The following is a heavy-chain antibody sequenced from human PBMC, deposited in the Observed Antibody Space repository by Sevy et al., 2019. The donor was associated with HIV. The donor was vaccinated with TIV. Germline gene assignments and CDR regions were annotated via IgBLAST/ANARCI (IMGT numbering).Heavy chain of an antibody. D-gene: IGHD2-15*01. CDR2: ISSRGTTI. CDR1: GFSFTSYE. J-gene: IGHJ6*02. Sequence: GGSLRPSCAASGFSFTSYEINWVRQAPGKGLEWVSYISSRGTTIYYADSLKGRFTISRDNAKNSLFLQMNSLRADDTAVYYCARTGIGISGLTGAMDVWGQGTTVTVSS. V-gene: IGHV3-48*03. CDR3: ARTGIGISGLTGAMDV.